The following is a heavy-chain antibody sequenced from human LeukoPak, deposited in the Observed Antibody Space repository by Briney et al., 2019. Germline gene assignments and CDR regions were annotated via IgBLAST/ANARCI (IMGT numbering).Heavy chain of an antibody. J-gene: IGHJ4*02. V-gene: IGHV4-34*01. CDR3: ALNKFCSDTGSCNIGLFDF. CDR2: INHRGSS. CDR1: GGSFSGYY. D-gene: IGHD2-15*01. Sequence: NSSETLSLTCGVFGGSFSGYYWTWLRQPPGKGLEWIGQINHRGSSHYNPSLRSRVTISVDTSKTQFSLKLTSVTAADTAVYYCALNKFCSDTGSCNIGLFDFWGQGALVTVSS.